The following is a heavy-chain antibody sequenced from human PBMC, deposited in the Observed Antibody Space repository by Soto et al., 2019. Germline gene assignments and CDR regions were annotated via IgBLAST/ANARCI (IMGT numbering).Heavy chain of an antibody. J-gene: IGHJ6*02. D-gene: IGHD6-19*01. V-gene: IGHV1-3*01. CDR3: ARDHFSSGWPPFDV. CDR1: GYTFTSYA. CDR2: INAGNGNT. Sequence: ASVKVSCKASGYTFTSYAMHWVRQAPGQRLEWMGWINAGNGNTKYSQKFQGRVTITRDTSANTAYMELSSLRSEDTAVYYCARDHFSSGWPPFDVWGQGTTVTVSS.